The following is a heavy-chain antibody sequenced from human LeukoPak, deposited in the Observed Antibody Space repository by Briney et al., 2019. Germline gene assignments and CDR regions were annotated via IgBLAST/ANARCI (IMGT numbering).Heavy chain of an antibody. CDR2: VSGSGGRK. D-gene: IGHD2-21*02. J-gene: IGHJ3*02. Sequence: PGGSLTLSCVASGFPFSAFAISWARQAPGKGLEWVSAVSGSGGRKFYADSVRGRFTISRDNSKKTLYLQLNSLKVEDTAVYYCAKGGAAMTDAPHGDVVTTTLDRFDIWGQGTMVTVSS. V-gene: IGHV3-23*01. CDR1: GFPFSAFA. CDR3: AKGGAAMTDAPHGDVVTTTLDRFDI.